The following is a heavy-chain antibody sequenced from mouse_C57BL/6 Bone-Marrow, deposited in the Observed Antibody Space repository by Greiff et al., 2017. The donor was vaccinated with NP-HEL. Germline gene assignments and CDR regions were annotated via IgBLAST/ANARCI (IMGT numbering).Heavy chain of an antibody. CDR3: TFYGNYDAMDY. Sequence: VQLQQSGAELVRPGASVKLSCTASGFNIKDDYMHWVKQRPEQGLEWIGWIDPENGDTDYASKFQGKATITADTSSNTAYLQLSSLTSEDTAVYYCTFYGNYDAMDYWGQGTSVTVSS. V-gene: IGHV14-4*01. J-gene: IGHJ4*01. D-gene: IGHD2-1*01. CDR2: IDPENGDT. CDR1: GFNIKDDY.